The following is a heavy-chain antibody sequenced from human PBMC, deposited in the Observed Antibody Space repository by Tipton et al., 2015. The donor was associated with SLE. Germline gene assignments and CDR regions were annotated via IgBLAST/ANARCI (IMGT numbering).Heavy chain of an antibody. CDR3: ARGGSRGFDY. V-gene: IGHV4-59*11. J-gene: IGHJ4*02. CDR1: GGSIRSHY. CDR2: MYHSGST. Sequence: TLSLTCTVSGGSIRSHYWSWIRQPPGKGLEWVGYMYHSGSTKYNPSLKSRVTISLDTSKNQVSLKLTSVTAADTAVYYCARGGSRGFDYWGQGTLVTVSS. D-gene: IGHD3-10*01.